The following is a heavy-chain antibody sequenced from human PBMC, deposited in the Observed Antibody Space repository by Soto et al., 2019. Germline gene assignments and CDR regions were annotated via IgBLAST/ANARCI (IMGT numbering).Heavy chain of an antibody. CDR1: GGSISSGGYY. J-gene: IGHJ3*02. V-gene: IGHV4-31*03. CDR3: ARASGGTGYYRLLIHTRGDAFDI. CDR2: IYYSGST. D-gene: IGHD3-22*01. Sequence: SETLSLTCTVSGGSISSGGYYWSWIRQHPGKGLDWIGYIYYSGSTYYNPSLKSRVTISVDTSKNQFSLKLSSVTAADSAVYYCARASGGTGYYRLLIHTRGDAFDIWGQGTMVTVS.